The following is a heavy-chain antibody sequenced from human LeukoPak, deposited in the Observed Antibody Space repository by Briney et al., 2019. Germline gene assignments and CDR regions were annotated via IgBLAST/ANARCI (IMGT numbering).Heavy chain of an antibody. V-gene: IGHV4-4*07. D-gene: IGHD3-10*01. J-gene: IGHJ4*02. CDR1: GGSISSYY. CDR2: IYTSGST. CDR3: ARQGSTRNYVFDD. Sequence: SETLSLTCTVSGGSISSYYWSWIRQPAGKGLEWIGRIYTSGSTNYNPSLKSRVTISVDTSNNQFSLKLSSVTAADTAVYYCARQGSTRNYVFDDWGQGTLVTVSS.